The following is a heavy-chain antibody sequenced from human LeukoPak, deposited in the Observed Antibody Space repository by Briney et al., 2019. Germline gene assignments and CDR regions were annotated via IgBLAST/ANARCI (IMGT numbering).Heavy chain of an antibody. V-gene: IGHV3-11*04. CDR3: ARGWIQLWGNCDY. J-gene: IGHJ4*02. CDR2: ISSRGSTI. CDR1: GFTFSDYY. D-gene: IGHD5-18*01. Sequence: GGSLRLSCAASGFTFSDYYMSWIRQAPGKGLECVSYISSRGSTIYYADSVKGRFTLSRDNAKNSLYLQMDSQRAEDTAVYYCARGWIQLWGNCDYWGQGTLVTVSS.